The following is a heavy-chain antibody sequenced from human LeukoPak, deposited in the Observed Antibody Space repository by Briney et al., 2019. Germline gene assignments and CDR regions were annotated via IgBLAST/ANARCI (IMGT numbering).Heavy chain of an antibody. V-gene: IGHV4-4*07. CDR1: GGSISGYY. CDR3: ARVVVFGVVSSDYYYYYMDV. D-gene: IGHD3-3*01. Sequence: SETLSLTCTVSGGSISGYYWSWIRQPAGKGLEWIGRIYTSGSTNYNPSLKSRVIMSVDMSKNQFSLKVSSVTAADTAVYYCARVVVFGVVSSDYYYYYMDVWGKGTTVTVSS. J-gene: IGHJ6*03. CDR2: IYTSGST.